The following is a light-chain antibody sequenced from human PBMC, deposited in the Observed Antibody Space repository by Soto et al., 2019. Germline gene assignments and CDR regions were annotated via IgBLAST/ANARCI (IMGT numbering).Light chain of an antibody. CDR3: QHSTTWT. CDR1: QNIINY. J-gene: IGKJ1*01. V-gene: IGKV1-39*01. CDR2: VAS. Sequence: DIQMTQSPSSLSASVGDRVTITCRASQNIINYLIWYQQKPGKAPQLLIYVASRLESGVPSRFSGSGSGTDFTLTISSLQPEDFATYSCQHSTTWTFGQGTKVDIK.